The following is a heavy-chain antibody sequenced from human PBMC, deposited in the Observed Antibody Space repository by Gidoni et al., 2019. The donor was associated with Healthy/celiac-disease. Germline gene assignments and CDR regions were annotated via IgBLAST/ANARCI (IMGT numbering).Heavy chain of an antibody. CDR3: ARGSRYDSSGYYYHYYFDY. J-gene: IGHJ4*02. D-gene: IGHD3-22*01. V-gene: IGHV4-34*01. Sequence: QVQLQQWGAGLLKPSETLSLTCAVYGGSFSGYYWSWIRQPPGKGLEWIGEINHSGSTNYNPSLKSRVTISVDTSKNQFSLKLSSVTAADTAVYYCARGSRYDSSGYYYHYYFDYWGQGTLVTVSS. CDR2: INHSGST. CDR1: GGSFSGYY.